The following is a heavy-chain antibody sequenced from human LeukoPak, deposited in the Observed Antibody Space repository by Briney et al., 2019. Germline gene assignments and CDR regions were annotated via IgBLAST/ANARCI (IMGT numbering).Heavy chain of an antibody. D-gene: IGHD6-13*01. V-gene: IGHV3-48*03. Sequence: PGGSLRLSCAASGFTFSSYEMNWVRQAPGKGLEWVSYISSSSTIYYADSVKGRFTISRDNAKNSLYLQMNSLRAEDTAVYYCARDHDSSSCPYFDYWGQGTLVTVSS. CDR1: GFTFSSYE. CDR2: ISSSSTI. J-gene: IGHJ4*02. CDR3: ARDHDSSSCPYFDY.